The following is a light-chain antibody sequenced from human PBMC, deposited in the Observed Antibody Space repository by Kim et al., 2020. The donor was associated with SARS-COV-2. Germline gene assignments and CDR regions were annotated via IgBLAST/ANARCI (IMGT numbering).Light chain of an antibody. CDR1: YSNIGAGFD. Sequence: QRVTIFGPGGYSNIGAGFDVHWYQQLPGRAPKLLIYGKTIRPSGVPDRFSASKSGTSASLAITGLQAEDEADYYCQSFDSSLSGAVFGGGTKLTVL. CDR2: GKT. CDR3: QSFDSSLSGAV. V-gene: IGLV1-40*01. J-gene: IGLJ3*02.